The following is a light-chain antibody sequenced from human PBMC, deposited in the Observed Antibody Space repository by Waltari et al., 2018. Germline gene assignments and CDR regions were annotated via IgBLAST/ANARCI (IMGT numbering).Light chain of an antibody. CDR2: AAS. J-gene: IGKJ2*01. V-gene: IGKV1-6*01. Sequence: AIQMTQSPSSLSASVGDRVTITCRASQGFRNDLGWYQQKPGKAPKLLIYAASSLQSGVPSSFSGSGSGTDFTLTFSSLQPEDVAVYYCQEYFSAPYTFGQGTKLEI. CDR3: QEYFSAPYT. CDR1: QGFRND.